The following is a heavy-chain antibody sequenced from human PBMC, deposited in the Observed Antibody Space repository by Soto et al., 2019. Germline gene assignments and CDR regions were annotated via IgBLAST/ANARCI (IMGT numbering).Heavy chain of an antibody. CDR1: GGTFSSYA. D-gene: IGHD2-2*01. J-gene: IGHJ6*02. Sequence: QVQLVQSGAEVKKPGSSVKVSCKASGGTFSSYAISWVRQAPGQGLEWMGGIIPIFGTANYAQKFQVRVPITGDESTSTACMELSSLRTEDTAVYYCAEMHCSSASCYADLEPYYSYGMDVWGQGPKVTVSS. CDR3: AEMHCSSASCYADLEPYYSYGMDV. CDR2: IIPIFGTA. V-gene: IGHV1-69*01.